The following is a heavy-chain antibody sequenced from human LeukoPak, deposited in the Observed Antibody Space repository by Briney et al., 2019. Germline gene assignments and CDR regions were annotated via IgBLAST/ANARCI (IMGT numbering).Heavy chain of an antibody. V-gene: IGHV3-30*12. CDR3: AKERQQLVRGIWFDP. CDR1: GFTFSSYG. Sequence: GGSLRLSCAASGFTFSSYGMHWVRQAPGRGLEWVAVKSFDDSKKYDADSVTGRFTISRDNSKNTLYLQMNSLRAEDTAVYYCAKERQQLVRGIWFDPWGQGTLVTVSS. CDR2: KSFDDSKK. D-gene: IGHD6-13*01. J-gene: IGHJ5*02.